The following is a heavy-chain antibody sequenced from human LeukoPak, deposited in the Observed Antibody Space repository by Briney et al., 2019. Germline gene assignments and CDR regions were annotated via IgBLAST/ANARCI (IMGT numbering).Heavy chain of an antibody. CDR3: ARDSGIYCSSTSCYYYGMDV. D-gene: IGHD2-2*01. J-gene: IGHJ6*02. CDR1: VGSVSSCSYC. Sequence: PSETLSLTCTVSVGSVSSCSYCWSWIRPPPGKGLEWIGYIYYSGSTNYNPSLKSRVTISVDTSKNQFSLKLSSVTAADTAVYYCARDSGIYCSSTSCYYYGMDVWGQGTTVTVSS. CDR2: IYYSGST. V-gene: IGHV4-61*01.